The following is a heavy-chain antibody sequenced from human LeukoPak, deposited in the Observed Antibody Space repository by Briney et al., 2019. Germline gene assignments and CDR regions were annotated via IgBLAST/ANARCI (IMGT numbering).Heavy chain of an antibody. Sequence: GRSLRLSCAASGFTFSSYAMHWVRQAPGKGLEWVAVMSYDGSNRYYADSVKGRFTISRDNSKNALYLQMNSLRAEDTAVYYCARDSTDGVIPRELHPPFDYWGQGTLVTVSS. CDR1: GFTFSSYA. V-gene: IGHV3-30-3*01. CDR2: MSYDGSNR. J-gene: IGHJ4*02. CDR3: ARDSTDGVIPRELHPPFDY. D-gene: IGHD1-26*01.